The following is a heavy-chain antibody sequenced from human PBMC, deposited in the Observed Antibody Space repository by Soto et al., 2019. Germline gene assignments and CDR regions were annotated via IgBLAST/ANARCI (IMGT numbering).Heavy chain of an antibody. CDR3: AKDAQYCCSSFSCYRGAFDI. V-gene: IGHV3-30*18. D-gene: IGHD2-2*01. Sequence: PGGSLRLSCATSGFTFSSYGIHWVRQAPGKGLEWVAVISYDGSNKYYADSVKGRFTISRDNSKNTLYLQMNSLRAEDTAVYYCAKDAQYCCSSFSCYRGAFDIWGPGTMVTVSS. CDR1: GFTFSSYG. J-gene: IGHJ3*02. CDR2: ISYDGSNK.